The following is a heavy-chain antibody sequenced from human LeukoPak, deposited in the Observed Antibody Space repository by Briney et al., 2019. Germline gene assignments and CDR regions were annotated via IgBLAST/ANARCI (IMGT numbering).Heavy chain of an antibody. CDR3: ARAIVVVTEAYYYMDV. J-gene: IGHJ6*03. CDR2: ISYDGSNK. Sequence: AGTLRLSCAASGFTFSSYAMHWGCHAPGKGLEWVAVISYDGSNKYYADSVKGRFTISRDNSKNTLYLQMNSLRAEDMAVYYCARAIVVVTEAYYYMDVWGKGTTVTVSS. CDR1: GFTFSSYA. D-gene: IGHD2-21*02. V-gene: IGHV3-30*04.